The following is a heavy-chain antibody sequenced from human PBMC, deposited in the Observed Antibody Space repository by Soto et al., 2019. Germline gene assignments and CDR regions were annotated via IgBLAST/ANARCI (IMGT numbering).Heavy chain of an antibody. Sequence: QLQLQESGSGLVKPSQTLSLTCAVSGGSISSGGYSWRWIRQPPGKGLEWIGYIYHSGSTYYNPSLKSRVTISVDRSKNQFSLKLSSVTAADTAVYYCARGPPLGYWGQGTLVTVSS. CDR1: GGSISSGGYS. J-gene: IGHJ4*02. CDR3: ARGPPLGY. V-gene: IGHV4-30-2*01. CDR2: IYHSGST.